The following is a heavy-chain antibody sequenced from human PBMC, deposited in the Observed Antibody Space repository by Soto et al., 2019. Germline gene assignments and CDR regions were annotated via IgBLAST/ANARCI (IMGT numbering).Heavy chain of an antibody. CDR2: INPSGGST. D-gene: IGHD2-2*02. Sequence: DSVKVSCKASGYTFTSYYMHWVRQAPGQGLEWMGIINPSGGSTSYAQKFQGRVTMTRDTSTSTVYMELSSLRSEDTAVYYCARGIVVVPAALRGSWFDPWGQATLLTVST. CDR1: GYTFTSYY. J-gene: IGHJ5*02. CDR3: ARGIVVVPAALRGSWFDP. V-gene: IGHV1-46*01.